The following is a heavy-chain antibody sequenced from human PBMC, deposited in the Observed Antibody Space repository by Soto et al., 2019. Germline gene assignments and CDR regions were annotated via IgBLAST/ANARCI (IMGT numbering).Heavy chain of an antibody. CDR2: IYYSGST. CDR1: GGSISSGGYY. CDR3: AGSGWLQTWWFDP. J-gene: IGHJ5*02. D-gene: IGHD5-12*01. Sequence: PSETLSLTCTVSGGSISSGGYYWSWIRQHPGKGLEWIGYIYYSGSTYYNPSLKSRVTISVDTSKNQFSLKLSSVTAADTAVYYCAGSGWLQTWWFDPWGQGTLVTVSS. V-gene: IGHV4-31*03.